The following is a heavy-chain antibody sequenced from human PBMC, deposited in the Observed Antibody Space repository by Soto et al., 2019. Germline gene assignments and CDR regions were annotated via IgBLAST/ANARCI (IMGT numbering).Heavy chain of an antibody. J-gene: IGHJ5*02. CDR3: ARWWSGSRQGFDP. CDR2: IYYSGST. CDR1: GGSISSGDYY. D-gene: IGHD3-3*01. Sequence: PSETLSLTCTVSGGSISSGDYYWSWTRQPPGKGLEWIGYIYYSGSTYYNPSLKSRVTISVDTSKNQFSLKLSSVTAADTAVYYCARWWSGSRQGFDPWGQGTLVTVSS. V-gene: IGHV4-30-4*01.